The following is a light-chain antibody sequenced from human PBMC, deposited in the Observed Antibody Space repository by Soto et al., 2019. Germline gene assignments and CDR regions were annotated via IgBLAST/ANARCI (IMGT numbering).Light chain of an antibody. CDR2: DAS. CDR3: QQRSYWPPLT. CDR1: QSVSSF. Sequence: EIVLTQSPVTLSLSPGERATLSCRASQSVSSFLAWYQQKPGQAPRLLIYDASNRATGIPARFSGSGSGTDFTLIISSLEPEDFAVYYCQQRSYWPPLTFGGGTKVEIK. J-gene: IGKJ4*01. V-gene: IGKV3-11*01.